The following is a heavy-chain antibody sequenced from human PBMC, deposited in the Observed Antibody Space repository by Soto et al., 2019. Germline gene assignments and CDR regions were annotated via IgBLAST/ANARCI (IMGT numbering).Heavy chain of an antibody. CDR1: GFTFSSYG. V-gene: IGHV3-30*18. D-gene: IGHD3-3*01. CDR2: ISYDGSNK. Sequence: PGGSLRLSCAASGFTFSSYGMHWDRQAPGKGLEWVAVISYDGSNKYYADSVKGRLTISRDNSKNTLYLQMNSLRAEDTAVYYCAKAYYGRNYYYYGMDVWGQGTTVTVSS. J-gene: IGHJ6*02. CDR3: AKAYYGRNYYYYGMDV.